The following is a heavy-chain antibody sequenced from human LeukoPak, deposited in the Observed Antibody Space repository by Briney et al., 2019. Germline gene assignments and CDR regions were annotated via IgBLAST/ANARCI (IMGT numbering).Heavy chain of an antibody. J-gene: IGHJ4*02. Sequence: GGSLRLSCAASGFTFSSYAITWVRQAPGKGLEWVSTISAVSGTTYYAESVKGRFTISRDNSKNTQYLQMNSLRAEDTAVYYCAKDSSGWYSSFHYWGQGTLVTVSS. CDR1: GFTFSSYA. CDR2: ISAVSGTT. CDR3: AKDSSGWYSSFHY. V-gene: IGHV3-23*01. D-gene: IGHD6-19*01.